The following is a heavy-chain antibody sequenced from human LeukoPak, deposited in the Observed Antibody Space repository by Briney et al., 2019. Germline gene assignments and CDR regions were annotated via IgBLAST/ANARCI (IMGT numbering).Heavy chain of an antibody. Sequence: PGGALRLSCAASGFPFSRYSMNWVRQAPGKGLEWVSSISSSSRHIYYADSVKGRFTILRDDAKNSLFLQMDSLRVEDTAMYYCVRDLSTVTTAYLHHWGQGTLLTVSS. D-gene: IGHD4-17*01. J-gene: IGHJ1*01. V-gene: IGHV3-21*04. CDR3: VRDLSTVTTAYLHH. CDR1: GFPFSRYS. CDR2: ISSSSRHI.